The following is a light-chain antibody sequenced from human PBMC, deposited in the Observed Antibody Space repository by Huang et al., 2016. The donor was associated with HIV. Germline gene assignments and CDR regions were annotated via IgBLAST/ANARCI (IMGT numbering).Light chain of an antibody. V-gene: IGKV1-17*03. CDR3: LQHHGYPRT. CDR1: QDISNY. Sequence: DIQLTQSPSAVSASVGDRVSITCRASQDISNYLAWFQQKPGGAPKSLIYAASSLQMGVPSRFSGSRSGTKFTLTISSLQPEDFATYYCLQHHGYPRTFGQGTNV. J-gene: IGKJ1*01. CDR2: AAS.